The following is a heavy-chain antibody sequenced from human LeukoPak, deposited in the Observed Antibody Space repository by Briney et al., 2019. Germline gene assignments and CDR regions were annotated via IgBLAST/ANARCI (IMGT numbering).Heavy chain of an antibody. J-gene: IGHJ4*02. V-gene: IGHV4-59*08. CDR2: IYYSGST. Sequence: PSETLSLTCTVSGGSISSYYWSWIRQPPGKGLEWIGYIYYSGSTNYNPSLKSRVTISVDTSKTQFSLKLSSVTAADTAVYYCARVPNYVWGRYRSVGYWGQGTLVTVSS. CDR3: ARVPNYVWGRYRSVGY. D-gene: IGHD3-16*02. CDR1: GGSISSYY.